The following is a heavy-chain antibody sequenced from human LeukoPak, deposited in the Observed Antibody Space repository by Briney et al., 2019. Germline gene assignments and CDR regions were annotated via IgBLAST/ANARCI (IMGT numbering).Heavy chain of an antibody. Sequence: ASVKVSCKASGGTFSSYAISWVRQAPGQGLEWMGRIIPIFGIANYAQKFQGRVTITADKSTSTAYMELSSLRSEDTAVYYCARVSRNDDWFDPWGQGTLVTVSS. J-gene: IGHJ5*02. V-gene: IGHV1-69*04. CDR2: IIPIFGIA. CDR3: ARVSRNDDWFDP. CDR1: GGTFSSYA. D-gene: IGHD1-1*01.